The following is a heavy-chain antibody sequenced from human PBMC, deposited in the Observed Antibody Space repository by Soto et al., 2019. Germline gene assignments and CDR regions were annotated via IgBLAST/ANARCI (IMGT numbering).Heavy chain of an antibody. CDR2: FYYTGST. D-gene: IGHD3-22*01. CDR1: GGSISSSNYY. V-gene: IGHV4-39*01. J-gene: IGHJ5*02. Sequence: PSETLSLTCTVSGGSISSSNYYWAWIRQPPGKGLEWIGSFYYTGSTYYNPSLRSRVTISVDTSKNQFSLKLSSVTAADTAVYYYARPIEGGTSGYYHWGQGTLVTVSS. CDR3: ARPIEGGTSGYYH.